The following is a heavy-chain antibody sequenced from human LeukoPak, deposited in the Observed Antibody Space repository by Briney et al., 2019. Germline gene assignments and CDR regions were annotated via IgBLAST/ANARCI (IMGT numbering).Heavy chain of an antibody. CDR2: IYYSGST. Sequence: SQTLSLTCTVSGGSISSGGYYWSWIRQHPGKGLEWIGYIYYSGSTYYNPSLKSRVTISVDTSKNQFSLKLSSVTAADTAVYYCARHDGAGSYLYNYWGQGTLVTVSS. D-gene: IGHD1-26*01. CDR1: GGSISSGGYY. V-gene: IGHV4-31*03. J-gene: IGHJ4*02. CDR3: ARHDGAGSYLYNY.